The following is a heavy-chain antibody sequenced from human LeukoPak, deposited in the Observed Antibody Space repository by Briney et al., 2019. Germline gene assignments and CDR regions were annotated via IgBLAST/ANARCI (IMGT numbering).Heavy chain of an antibody. Sequence: ASVKVSCKASGYTFTSYYIHWVRQAPGQGLEWMGRIDPNSGATNYAQKFQGRVTVTRDTSASTAYMELSGLSSDDTALYYCARRNDAFDFWGQGTMVTVSS. CDR2: IDPNSGAT. CDR1: GYTFTSYY. J-gene: IGHJ3*01. CDR3: ARRNDAFDF. V-gene: IGHV1-2*06.